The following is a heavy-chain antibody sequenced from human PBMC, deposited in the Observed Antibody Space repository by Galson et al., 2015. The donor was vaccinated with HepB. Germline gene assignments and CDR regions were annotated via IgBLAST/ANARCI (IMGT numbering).Heavy chain of an antibody. V-gene: IGHV7-4-1*02. Sequence: SVKVSCKASGYTFTRYAMNWVRQAPGQGLEWMGWININTGNPTYAQGFTGRFVFSLDTSVSTAYLQISSLKAEDTAVYYCARGGIGAAHWFDPLGQGTLFTVSS. CDR2: ININTGNP. CDR1: GYTFTRYA. J-gene: IGHJ5*02. D-gene: IGHD6-13*01. CDR3: ARGGIGAAHWFDP.